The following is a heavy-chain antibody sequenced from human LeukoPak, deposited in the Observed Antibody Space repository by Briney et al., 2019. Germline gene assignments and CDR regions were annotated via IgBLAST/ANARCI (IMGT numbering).Heavy chain of an antibody. CDR1: GYTFTSYG. J-gene: IGHJ5*02. D-gene: IGHD6-19*01. Sequence: ASVKVSCKASGYTFTSYGISWVRQAPGQGLEWMGWISAYNGNTNYAQKLQGRVTMTTDTSTSTAYMELRSLRSDDTAVYYCARVAVAVAGSYNWFDPWGQGTLVTVSS. CDR3: ARVAVAVAGSYNWFDP. CDR2: ISAYNGNT. V-gene: IGHV1-18*01.